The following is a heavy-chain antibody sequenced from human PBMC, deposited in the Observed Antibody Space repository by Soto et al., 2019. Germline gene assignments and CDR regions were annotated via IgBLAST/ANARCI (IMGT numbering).Heavy chain of an antibody. CDR2: INHSGST. CDR3: ARGPSGGGMQQQLVGSAFDI. Sequence: PSETLSLTCAVYGGSFSGYYWSWIRQPPGKGLEWIGEINHSGSTNYNPSLKSRVTISVDTSKNQFSLKLSSVTAADTAVYYCARGPSGGGMQQQLVGSAFDIWGQGTMVTVSS. J-gene: IGHJ3*02. V-gene: IGHV4-34*01. D-gene: IGHD6-13*01. CDR1: GGSFSGYY.